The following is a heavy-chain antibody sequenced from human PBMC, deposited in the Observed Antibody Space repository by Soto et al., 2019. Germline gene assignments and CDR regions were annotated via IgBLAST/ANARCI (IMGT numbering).Heavy chain of an antibody. D-gene: IGHD1-26*01. V-gene: IGHV3-48*03. Sequence: GGSLRLSCAASGFTFSSYEMNWVRQAPGKGLEWVSYISSSGSTIYYADSVKGRFTISRDNAKNSLYLQMNSLRAEDTAVYYCARDLPGGGSYSYYFDYWGQGTLVTVSS. J-gene: IGHJ4*02. CDR3: ARDLPGGGSYSYYFDY. CDR1: GFTFSSYE. CDR2: ISSSGSTI.